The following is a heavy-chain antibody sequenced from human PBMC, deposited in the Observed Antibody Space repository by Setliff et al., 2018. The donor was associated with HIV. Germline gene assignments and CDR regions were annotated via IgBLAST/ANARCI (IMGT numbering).Heavy chain of an antibody. CDR1: GDTFSTYA. V-gene: IGHV1-69*05. CDR3: ARGDIVVRSPPFDD. CDR2: IIPIFGTA. J-gene: IGHJ4*02. D-gene: IGHD2-15*01. Sequence: SVKVSCKASGDTFSTYAITWVRQAPGQGLEWMGGIIPIFGTANYAQKFQGRVTITTDESTTTAYMELSSLTSDDTAVYYCARGDIVVRSPPFDDWGQGTLVTVSS.